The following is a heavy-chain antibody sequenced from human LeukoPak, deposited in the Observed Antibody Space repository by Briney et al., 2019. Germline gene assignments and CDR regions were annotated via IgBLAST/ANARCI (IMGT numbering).Heavy chain of an antibody. V-gene: IGHV4-59*01. J-gene: IGHJ5*02. CDR1: GGSISSYY. CDR2: IYYSGST. D-gene: IGHD2-15*01. CDR3: ARGGGYPFNWFDP. Sequence: PSETLSLTCTVPGGSISSYYWSWIRQPPGKGLEWIGYIYYSGSTNYNPSLKSRVTISVDTSKNQFSLKLSSVTAADTAVYYCARGGGYPFNWFDPWGQGTLVTVSS.